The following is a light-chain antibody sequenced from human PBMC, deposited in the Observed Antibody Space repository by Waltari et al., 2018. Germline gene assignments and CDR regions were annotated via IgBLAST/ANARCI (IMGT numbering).Light chain of an antibody. CDR1: QSVYNF. CDR2: EAS. Sequence: EVVLTQSPATLSLSPGERATLSCRASQSVYNFLAWYQQKPGQAPRFLIYEASQRATGIPARFSGSGSGTDFTLTISNLEPEDVAVYYCQQRANWPPLTFGGGTKVEIK. CDR3: QQRANWPPLT. J-gene: IGKJ4*01. V-gene: IGKV3-11*01.